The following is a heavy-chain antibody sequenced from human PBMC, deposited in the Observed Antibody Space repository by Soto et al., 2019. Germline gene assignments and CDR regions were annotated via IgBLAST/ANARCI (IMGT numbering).Heavy chain of an antibody. D-gene: IGHD2-15*01. V-gene: IGHV1-2*02. CDR3: ARAMRGEDIVVVVAATFASNAFDI. CDR1: GYTFTGYY. CDR2: INPNSGGT. Sequence: ASVKVSCKASGYTFTGYYMHWVRQAPGQGLEWMGWINPNSGGTNYAQKFQGRVTMTRDTSISTAYMELSRLRSDDTAVYYCARAMRGEDIVVVVAATFASNAFDIWGQGTRVTVSS. J-gene: IGHJ3*02.